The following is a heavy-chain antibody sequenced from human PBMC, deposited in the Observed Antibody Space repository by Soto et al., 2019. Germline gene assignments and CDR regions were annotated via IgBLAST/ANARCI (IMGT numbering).Heavy chain of an antibody. CDR1: GGSISSYY. CDR3: ASSSLYGSGSNAYYYYYYGMDV. D-gene: IGHD3-10*01. J-gene: IGHJ6*02. CDR2: IYTSRIT. Sequence: SETLSVTCTGSGGSISSYYLNWRRQHAGKELEWIGRIYTSRITNYNPSLKSRVTMSVDTSKNQCSLKLSSVTSADTAVYYCASSSLYGSGSNAYYYYYYGMDVWGQGTTV. V-gene: IGHV4-4*07.